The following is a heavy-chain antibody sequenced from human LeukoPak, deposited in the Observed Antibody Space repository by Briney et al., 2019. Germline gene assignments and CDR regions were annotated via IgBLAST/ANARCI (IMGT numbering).Heavy chain of an antibody. J-gene: IGHJ4*02. D-gene: IGHD6-13*01. CDR1: GFTFSSYA. CDR3: ARDPTGQQLAFDY. Sequence: GRSLRLSCAASGFTFSSYAMHWVRQAPGKGLEWVAVISYDGSNKYYADSVKGRFTISRDNSKNTLYLQMNSLRAEDTAVYYCARDPTGQQLAFDYWGQGTLVTVSS. V-gene: IGHV3-30-3*01. CDR2: ISYDGSNK.